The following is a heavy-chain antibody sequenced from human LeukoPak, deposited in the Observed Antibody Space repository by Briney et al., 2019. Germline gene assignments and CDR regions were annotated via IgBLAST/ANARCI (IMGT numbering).Heavy chain of an antibody. D-gene: IGHD3-3*01. CDR1: GLTFDDYG. CDR3: ERVRNSIFGTAMDDFDI. CDR2: INWNGDSR. V-gene: IGHV3-20*04. Sequence: GGSLRLSCAASGLTFDDYGRSWVCQVPGKGLEWVSFINWNGDSRGYVDSVKGRFTVSRDKATKSLYLDMNSLRDEDTAFFYCERVRNSIFGTAMDDFDIWSQGTLVTVSS. J-gene: IGHJ3*02.